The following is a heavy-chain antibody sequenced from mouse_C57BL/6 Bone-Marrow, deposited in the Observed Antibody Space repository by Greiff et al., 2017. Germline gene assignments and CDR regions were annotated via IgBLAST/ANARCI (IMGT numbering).Heavy chain of an antibody. D-gene: IGHD2-10*01. CDR3: AAAYRVTMDY. V-gene: IGHV1-64*01. J-gene: IGHJ4*01. CDR1: GYTFTSYW. Sequence: QVQLQQPGAELVKPGASVKLSCKASGYTFTSYWMHWVKQRPGQGLEWIGMIHPNSGSTNYNEKFKSKATLTVDKSSSTAYMHLSSLTSEDSAVYYCAAAYRVTMDYWGQGTSVTVSS. CDR2: IHPNSGST.